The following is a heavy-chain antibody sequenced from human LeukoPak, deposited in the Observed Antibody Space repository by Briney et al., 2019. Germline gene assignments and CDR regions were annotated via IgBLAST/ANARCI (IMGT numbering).Heavy chain of an antibody. CDR1: GYTFTGYY. D-gene: IGHD4-17*01. V-gene: IGHV1-2*04. CDR2: INPNSGGT. J-gene: IGHJ6*04. Sequence: ASVKVSCKASGYTFTGYYMHWVRQAPGQGLEWMGWINPNSGGTNYAQKFQGWVTMTRDTSISTAYMELSRPRSDDTAVYYCARERYGDRYYYGMDVWGRGTTVTVSS. CDR3: ARERYGDRYYYGMDV.